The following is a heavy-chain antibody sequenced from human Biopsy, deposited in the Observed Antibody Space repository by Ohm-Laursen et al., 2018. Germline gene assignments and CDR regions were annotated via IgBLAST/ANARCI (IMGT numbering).Heavy chain of an antibody. CDR1: GGSISNYF. Sequence: TLSLTCAVSGGSISNYFWTWIRQPPGKGLEWIGYFRFEDRTSYNSSLKSRVTISEETSKNQFSLRLSSVTAANTAVYYCALGGGSYVNFDYWGQGTLVTASS. CDR3: ALGGGSYVNFDY. J-gene: IGHJ4*02. V-gene: IGHV4-59*01. D-gene: IGHD1-26*01. CDR2: FRFEDRT.